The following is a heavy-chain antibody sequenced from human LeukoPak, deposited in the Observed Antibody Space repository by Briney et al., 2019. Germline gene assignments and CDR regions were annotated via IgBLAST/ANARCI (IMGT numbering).Heavy chain of an antibody. CDR2: ISGSNSYI. J-gene: IGHJ2*01. V-gene: IGHV3-21*01. CDR3: ARASPADFNL. CDR1: GFTFSSYT. Sequence: GGSLRLSCAASGFTFSSYTMHWIRQAPGKGLEWVSSISGSNSYIFYADSVKGRFTVSRDNAKDSLYLQMNSLRAEDTAVYYCARASPADFNLWGRGTLVTVSS.